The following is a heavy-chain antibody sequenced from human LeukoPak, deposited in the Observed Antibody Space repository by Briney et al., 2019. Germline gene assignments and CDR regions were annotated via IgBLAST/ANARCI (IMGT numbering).Heavy chain of an antibody. CDR3: AREFCGGDCYSDPFHYYYGMDV. D-gene: IGHD2-21*02. CDR1: GGTFSSYA. CDR2: IIPILGIA. J-gene: IGHJ6*02. Sequence: ASVKVSCKASGGTFSSYAISWVRQAPGQGLEWMGRIIPILGIANYAQKFQGRVTITADKSTSTAYMELSSLRSEDTAVYYCAREFCGGDCYSDPFHYYYGMDVWGQGTTVTVSS. V-gene: IGHV1-69*04.